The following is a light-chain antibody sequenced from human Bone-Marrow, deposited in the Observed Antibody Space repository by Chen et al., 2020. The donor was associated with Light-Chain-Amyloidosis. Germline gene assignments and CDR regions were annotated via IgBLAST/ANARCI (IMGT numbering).Light chain of an antibody. CDR1: QSIDTY. CDR2: SAS. CDR3: QQYSSYPRT. J-gene: IGKJ2*01. Sequence: DIQMTQSPSPLSASVGDRVTITCRASQSIDTYLAWYRRKPGKAPKLLIQSASNLEGGVPSRFSGSGSGTEFTLTISSLQPDDFGSYYCQQYSSYPRTFGQGTNLEI. V-gene: IGKV1-5*01.